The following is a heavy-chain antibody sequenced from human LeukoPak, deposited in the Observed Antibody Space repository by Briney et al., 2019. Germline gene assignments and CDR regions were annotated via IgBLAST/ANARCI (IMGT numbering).Heavy chain of an antibody. CDR1: GYTFTSYG. CDR2: ISAYNGNT. CDR3: AREYSSGWYYYGMDV. V-gene: IGHV1-18*01. D-gene: IGHD6-19*01. J-gene: IGHJ6*02. Sequence: ASVKVSCKASGYTFTSYGISWVRQAPGQGLEWMGWISAYNGNTNYAQKLQGRVTMTTDTSTSTAYMELRSLRSDDTAVYYCAREYSSGWYYYGMDVWGQGTTVTVSS.